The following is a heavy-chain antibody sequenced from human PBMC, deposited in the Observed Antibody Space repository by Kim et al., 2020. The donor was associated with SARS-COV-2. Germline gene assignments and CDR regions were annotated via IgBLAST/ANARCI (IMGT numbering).Heavy chain of an antibody. J-gene: IGHJ4*02. CDR1: GFTFSSYS. Sequence: RGSLRLSCAASGFTFSSYSMNWVRQAPGKGLEWVSSISSSSSYIYYADSVKGRFTISRDNAKNSLYLQMNSLRAEDTAVYYCARGGGYYISYYFDYWGQGTLVTVSS. CDR3: ARGGGYYISYYFDY. CDR2: ISSSSSYI. D-gene: IGHD3-22*01. V-gene: IGHV3-21*01.